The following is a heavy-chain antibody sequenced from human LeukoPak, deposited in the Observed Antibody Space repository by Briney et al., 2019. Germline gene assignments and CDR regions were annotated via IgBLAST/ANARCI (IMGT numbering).Heavy chain of an antibody. CDR2: FDPADGKI. CDR1: GDTLTELS. Sequence: ASVKVSCKVSGDTLTELSMYWVRQAPGKGLEWMGGFDPADGKIIYAQRLQGRVIMTEDTSTDTAYMELSSLGSEDTAVYYCATLGGDGNYGFVGYWGQGTLVTVSS. J-gene: IGHJ4*02. D-gene: IGHD2-21*02. V-gene: IGHV1-24*01. CDR3: ATLGGDGNYGFVGY.